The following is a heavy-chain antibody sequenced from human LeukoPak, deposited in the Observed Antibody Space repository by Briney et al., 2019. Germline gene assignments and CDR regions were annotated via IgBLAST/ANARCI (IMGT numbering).Heavy chain of an antibody. CDR1: GFTFSSYA. CDR3: ARSTPPTPFASKKWELLRPAFDY. CDR2: ISYDGSNK. J-gene: IGHJ4*02. V-gene: IGHV3-30-3*01. D-gene: IGHD1-26*01. Sequence: PGGSLRLSCAASGFTFSSYAMHWVRQAPGKGLEWVAVISYDGSNKYYADSVKGRFTISRDNSKNTLYLQMNSLRAEDTAVYYCARSTPPTPFASKKWELLRPAFDYWGQGTLVTVSS.